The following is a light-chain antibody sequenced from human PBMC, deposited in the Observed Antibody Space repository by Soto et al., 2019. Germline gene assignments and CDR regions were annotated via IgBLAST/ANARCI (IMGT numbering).Light chain of an antibody. Sequence: EIVLTQSPGTLSLSPGERATLSCRASQSVSSSYLAGYQQKPGQAPRLLIYGASSRATGIPDRFSGSGSGTDFTLTISRLEPEDFAVYYCQQYGSSPPTYTFGQGTKREIK. CDR3: QQYGSSPPTYT. CDR2: GAS. V-gene: IGKV3-20*01. CDR1: QSVSSSY. J-gene: IGKJ2*01.